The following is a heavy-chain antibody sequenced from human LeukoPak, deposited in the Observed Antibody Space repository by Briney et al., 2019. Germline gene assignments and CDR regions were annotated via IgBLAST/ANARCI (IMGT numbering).Heavy chain of an antibody. Sequence: SETLTLTCTVSGGSISSSSYYWGWIRQPPGKGLEWIGSIYYSGSTYYNPSLKSRVTISVDTSKNQFSLKLSPVIAADTAVYYCARVGVDYSGNIIKYYFDYWGQGTLVTVSS. J-gene: IGHJ4*02. CDR2: IYYSGST. V-gene: IGHV4-39*07. CDR3: ARVGVDYSGNIIKYYFDY. CDR1: GGSISSSSYY. D-gene: IGHD4-23*01.